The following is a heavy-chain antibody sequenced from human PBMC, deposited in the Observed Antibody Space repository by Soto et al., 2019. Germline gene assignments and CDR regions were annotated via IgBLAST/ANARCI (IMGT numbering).Heavy chain of an antibody. CDR1: ELTFNNYA. CDR3: ARDFNYYGFGKCGP. V-gene: IGHV3-23*01. J-gene: IGHJ5*02. D-gene: IGHD3-10*01. Sequence: GGSLRLSCAASELTFNNYALAWVRQAPGKGLEWVSSVSGSGSSTNYAASVRGRFTISRDNSKNTLDLQMNSLRAEDTVVYYCARDFNYYGFGKCGPWGLGTLVTVSS. CDR2: VSGSGSST.